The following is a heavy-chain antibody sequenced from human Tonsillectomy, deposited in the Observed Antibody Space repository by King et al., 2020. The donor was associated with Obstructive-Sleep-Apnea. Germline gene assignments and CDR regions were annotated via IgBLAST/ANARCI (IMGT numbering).Heavy chain of an antibody. CDR2: IWADGSDF. J-gene: IGHJ4*02. V-gene: IGHV3-33*06. D-gene: IGHD2-2*02. CDR1: GFIFSSFG. CDR3: AKGGRYTSGHSTLYFDS. Sequence: VQLVESGGGLVQPGRSLRLSCAASGFIFSSFGMHWVRQAPGKGLEWVAVIWADGSDFYYSDSVKGRFTVSRDNSKDTLYLQMNTLRAEDTALYYCAKGGRYTSGHSTLYFDSWGQGALVTVSS.